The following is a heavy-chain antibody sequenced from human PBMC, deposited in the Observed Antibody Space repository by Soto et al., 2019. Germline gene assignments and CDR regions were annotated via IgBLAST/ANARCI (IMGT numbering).Heavy chain of an antibody. V-gene: IGHV3-33*01. Sequence: QVQLVESGGGVVQPGRSLRLSCAASGFTFSSYGMHWVRQAPGKGLEWVAVIWYDGSNKYYADSVKGRFTISRDNSKNTRYLQMNRLRAEDTAVYYCAREGIAEAGTVPHFDPWGQGTLVTVSS. CDR2: IWYDGSNK. D-gene: IGHD6-13*01. CDR1: GFTFSSYG. J-gene: IGHJ5*02. CDR3: AREGIAEAGTVPHFDP.